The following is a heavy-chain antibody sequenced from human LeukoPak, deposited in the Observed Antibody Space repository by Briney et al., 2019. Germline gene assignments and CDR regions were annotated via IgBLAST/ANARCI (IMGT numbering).Heavy chain of an antibody. D-gene: IGHD4-17*01. J-gene: IGHJ4*02. CDR3: ARDNSYDYGDYGLQPIDY. CDR2: IYYSGST. Sequence: SETLSLTCTVSGGSISSSSYYWGWIRQPPGKGLEWIGSIYYSGSTYYNPSLKSRVTISVDTSKNQFSLKLSSVTAADTAVYYYARDNSYDYGDYGLQPIDYWGQGTLVTVSS. V-gene: IGHV4-39*07. CDR1: GGSISSSSYY.